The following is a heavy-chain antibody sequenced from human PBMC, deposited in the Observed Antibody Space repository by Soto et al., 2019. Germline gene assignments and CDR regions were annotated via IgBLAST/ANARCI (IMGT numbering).Heavy chain of an antibody. CDR1: GGSISSSSYY. D-gene: IGHD3-10*01. Sequence: PSETLSLTCTVSGGSISSSSYYWGWIRQPPGKGLEWIGNINHSGSTYYNPSLKSRVTISVDTSKNQFSLKLSSVTAADTAVYYCARGRRGVIYYYYMDVWGKGTTVTVSS. CDR2: INHSGST. CDR3: ARGRRGVIYYYYMDV. V-gene: IGHV4-39*07. J-gene: IGHJ6*03.